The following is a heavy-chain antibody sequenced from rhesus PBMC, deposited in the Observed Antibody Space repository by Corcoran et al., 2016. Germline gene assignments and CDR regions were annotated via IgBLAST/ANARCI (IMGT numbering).Heavy chain of an antibody. D-gene: IGHD5-12*01. CDR1: GFTFSSYD. CDR3: TRGGYIYSPSSHFDY. CDR2: ISYTGKTI. V-gene: IGHV3-136*01. Sequence: EVQLVESGGGLVQPGGSLRLSCAASGFTFSSYDMSWVRQAPGKGLERLSYISYTGKTIYYADSEKGRFTISRDNAKNSLSLQMSSLRAEDTAVYYCTRGGYIYSPSSHFDYWGQGVLVTVSS. J-gene: IGHJ4*01.